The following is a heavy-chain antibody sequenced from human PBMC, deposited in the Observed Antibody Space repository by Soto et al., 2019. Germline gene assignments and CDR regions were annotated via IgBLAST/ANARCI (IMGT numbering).Heavy chain of an antibody. D-gene: IGHD3-22*01. J-gene: IGHJ4*02. CDR2: ISAYNGNT. CDR3: ARDWGDYYDSSGYYYVPWY. CDR1: GYTFTSYC. V-gene: IGHV1-18*01. Sequence: ASVNVSCKSSGYTFTSYCISWVRQAPGQGLEWMGWISAYNGNTNYAQKLQGRVTMTTDTSTSTAYMELRSLRSDDTAVYYCARDWGDYYDSSGYYYVPWYWGQGTLVTVSS.